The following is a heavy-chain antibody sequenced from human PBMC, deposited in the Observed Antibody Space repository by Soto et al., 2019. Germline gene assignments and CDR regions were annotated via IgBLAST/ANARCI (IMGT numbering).Heavy chain of an antibody. J-gene: IGHJ4*02. CDR1: GFTFRSYA. Sequence: EVQLLESGGGLVQPGGSLRLSCAASGFTFRSYAMSWVRQAPGKGLEWVSAISGSGGSTYYADSVKGRFTISRDNSKNTLYLQMNSLRAEDTAVYYCAKIAGYIVVVVAAFDYWGQGTLVTVSS. D-gene: IGHD2-15*01. CDR2: ISGSGGST. V-gene: IGHV3-23*01. CDR3: AKIAGYIVVVVAAFDY.